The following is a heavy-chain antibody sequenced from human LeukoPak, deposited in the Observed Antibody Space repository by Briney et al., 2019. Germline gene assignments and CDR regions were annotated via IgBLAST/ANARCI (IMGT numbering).Heavy chain of an antibody. D-gene: IGHD3-22*01. CDR2: MNPNSGNT. CDR3: ARADIGLLLLYYGMDV. Sequence: ASVKVSCKASGYTFTSYDINWVRQATGQGLEWMGWMNPNSGNTGYAQKFQGRVTMTRNTSISTAYMELSSLRSEDTAVYYCARADIGLLLLYYGMDVWGQGTTVTVSS. V-gene: IGHV1-8*01. CDR1: GYTFTSYD. J-gene: IGHJ6*02.